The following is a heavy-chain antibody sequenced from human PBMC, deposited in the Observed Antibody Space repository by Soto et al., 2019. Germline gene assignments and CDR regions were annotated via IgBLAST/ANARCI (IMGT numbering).Heavy chain of an antibody. CDR2: TYYRSKWYN. J-gene: IGHJ6*02. CDR1: GDSVSSNSAA. CDR3: ARSGRWLGPYYFYGMDV. V-gene: IGHV6-1*01. D-gene: IGHD3-10*01. Sequence: SETLSLTCAISGDSVSSNSAAWNWIRQSPSRGLEWLGRTYYRSKWYNDYAVSVKSRITINPDTSKNQFSLQLNSVTPEDTAVYYCARSGRWLGPYYFYGMDVRGQGTTVTVSS.